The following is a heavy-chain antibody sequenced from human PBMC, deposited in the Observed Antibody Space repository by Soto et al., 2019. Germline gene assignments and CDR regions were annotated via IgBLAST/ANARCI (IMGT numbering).Heavy chain of an antibody. J-gene: IGHJ5*02. CDR1: GGSISSSNW. CDR3: ARGYCSSTSCYSAWFDP. V-gene: IGHV4-4*02. Sequence: QVQLQESGPGLVKPSGTLSLTCAVSGGSISSSNWWSWVRQPPGKGLEWIGEIYHSGSTNYNPSRKSRVTISVDKSKNQFSLKLSSVTAADTAVYYCARGYCSSTSCYSAWFDPWGQGTLVTVSS. CDR2: IYHSGST. D-gene: IGHD2-2*02.